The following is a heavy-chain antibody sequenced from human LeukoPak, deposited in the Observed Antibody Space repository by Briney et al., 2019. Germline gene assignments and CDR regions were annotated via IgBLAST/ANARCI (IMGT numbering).Heavy chain of an antibody. V-gene: IGHV4-4*07. CDR2: INPSGSA. Sequence: PESLSLTSTVSGGSTNNYYWSWIRQPAGKGLEWIGRINPSGSAKNNPSLKSRVTMSLDTRKNQLSLNLGSVTAADTVVYYCARASYYESRNNIAFDLWGRGTMVTVSS. CDR1: GGSTNNYY. D-gene: IGHD3-10*01. J-gene: IGHJ3*01. CDR3: ARASYYESRNNIAFDL.